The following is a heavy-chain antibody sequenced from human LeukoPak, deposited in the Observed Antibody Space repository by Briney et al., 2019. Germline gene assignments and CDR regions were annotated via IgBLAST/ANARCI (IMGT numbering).Heavy chain of an antibody. D-gene: IGHD1-1*01. J-gene: IGHJ4*02. CDR3: ARDPRTVRI. CDR2: ISGNGGVI. V-gene: IGHV3-48*04. CDR1: GFTFSSYW. Sequence: LAGGSLRLSCAASGFTFSSYWMSWVRQAPGKGLEWLSYISGNGGVIQYADSVKGRFTISRDNAKNLLYLQMDSLRVEDTAIYYCARDPRTVRIWGQGTLVTVSS.